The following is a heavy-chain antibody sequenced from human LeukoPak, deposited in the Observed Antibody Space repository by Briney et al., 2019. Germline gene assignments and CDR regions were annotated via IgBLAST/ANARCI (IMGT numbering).Heavy chain of an antibody. J-gene: IGHJ4*02. CDR1: GYSFTSYW. Sequence: GESLKISCKGSGYSFTSYWISWVRQMPGKGLEWMGNIDPSDSYTKYSPSFQGHVTISADKSISTTWLQWSSLKSSDGAMYYCARHDGGGYYPVDFWGQGTLVTVSS. CDR2: IDPSDSYT. D-gene: IGHD3-22*01. CDR3: ARHDGGGYYPVDF. V-gene: IGHV5-10-1*01.